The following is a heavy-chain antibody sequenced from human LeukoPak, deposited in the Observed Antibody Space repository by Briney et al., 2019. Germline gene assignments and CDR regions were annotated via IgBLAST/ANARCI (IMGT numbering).Heavy chain of an antibody. CDR1: GFTFSSYA. J-gene: IGHJ4*02. V-gene: IGHV3-30-3*01. CDR3: ARDLGIIVPAAQGADY. D-gene: IGHD2-2*01. Sequence: GGSLRLSCAASGFTFSSYAMHCVGQAPGKGLEGVAVISYDGSNKYYADSVKGRFTISRDNSKNTLYLQMNSLRAEDTAVYYCARDLGIIVPAAQGADYWGRGTVVTVRS. CDR2: ISYDGSNK.